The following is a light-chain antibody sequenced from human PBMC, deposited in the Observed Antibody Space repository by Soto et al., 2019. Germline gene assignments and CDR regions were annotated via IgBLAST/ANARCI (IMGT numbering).Light chain of an antibody. CDR1: SSDVGGYNY. V-gene: IGLV2-8*01. CDR2: EVS. J-gene: IGLJ2*01. Sequence: QSALTQPPSASGSPGQSVTISCTGTSSDVGGYNYVSWYQQHPGKAPKLMIYEVSKRPSGVPDRFSGSKSGNTASLTVSGLQAEDEADYYCSSNTVFGGGTKVTVL. CDR3: SSNTV.